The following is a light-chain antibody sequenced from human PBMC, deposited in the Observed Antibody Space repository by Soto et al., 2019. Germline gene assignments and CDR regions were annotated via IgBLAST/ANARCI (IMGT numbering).Light chain of an antibody. V-gene: IGKV3-20*01. CDR1: QSVSSSY. CDR2: GAS. Sequence: EIVLTQSPGTLSLSPGERATLSCRASQSVSSSYLAWYQQKPGQAPWLLIYGASSRATGIPDRFSGSGSGTDFTLPISSLEPEDFAVYYCQQYGSSPKTFGQGTKVEIK. CDR3: QQYGSSPKT. J-gene: IGKJ1*01.